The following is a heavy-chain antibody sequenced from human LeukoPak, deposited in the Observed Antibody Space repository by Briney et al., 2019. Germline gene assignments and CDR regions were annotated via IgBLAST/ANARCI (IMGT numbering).Heavy chain of an antibody. V-gene: IGHV1-18*01. CDR1: GYTFTSYG. J-gene: IGHJ6*03. CDR2: ISAYNGNT. Sequence: ASVKVSCKTSGYTFTSYGISWVRQAPGQGLEWMGWISAYNGNTNYAQKLQGRVTMTTDTSTSTAYMELRSLRSDDTAVYYCARIRDYYYYMDVWGKGTTVTVSS. CDR3: ARIRDYYYYMDV.